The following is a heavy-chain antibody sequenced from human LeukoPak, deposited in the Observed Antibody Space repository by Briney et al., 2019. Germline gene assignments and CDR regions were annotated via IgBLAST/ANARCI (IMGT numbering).Heavy chain of an antibody. V-gene: IGHV4-39*01. J-gene: IGHJ4*02. CDR1: GGSISSSSYY. CDR2: IYYSGST. Sequence: SETLSLTCTVSGGSISSSSYYWGWIRQPPGKGLEWIGSIYYSGSTYYNPSLKSRVTISVDTSKNQFSLKLSSVTAADTAVYYCARRRATMLPNNYFDYWGQGTLVTVSS. D-gene: IGHD5-12*01. CDR3: ARRRATMLPNNYFDY.